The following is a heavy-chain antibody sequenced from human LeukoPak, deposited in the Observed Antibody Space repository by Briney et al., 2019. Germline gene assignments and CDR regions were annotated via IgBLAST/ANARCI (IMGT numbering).Heavy chain of an antibody. Sequence: KPSETLSLTCTVSGGSISSSSYYWGWIRQPPGKGLEWIGSIYYSGSTYYNPSLKSRVTISVDTSKNQFSLKLSSVTAADTAVYYCARDQHYGDLGRWFDPWGQGTLVTVSS. CDR3: ARDQHYGDLGRWFDP. CDR1: GGSISSSSYY. J-gene: IGHJ5*02. D-gene: IGHD4-17*01. CDR2: IYYSGST. V-gene: IGHV4-39*07.